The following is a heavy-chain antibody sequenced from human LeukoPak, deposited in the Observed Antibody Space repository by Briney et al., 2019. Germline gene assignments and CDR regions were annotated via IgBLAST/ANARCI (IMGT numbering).Heavy chain of an antibody. V-gene: IGHV3-30*18. D-gene: IGHD6-19*01. Sequence: GGSLSLSCAASGFTFSSYGMHWVRQAPGQGLEWVAVISYDGSNKSYADSVKGRFTTSRANSKNTLYLQMNRLRAEGTAVYYCAKDGWYSSGWCPYCYYGMDVWGQGGTVTVSS. CDR3: AKDGWYSSGWCPYCYYGMDV. CDR1: GFTFSSYG. J-gene: IGHJ6*02. CDR2: ISYDGSNK.